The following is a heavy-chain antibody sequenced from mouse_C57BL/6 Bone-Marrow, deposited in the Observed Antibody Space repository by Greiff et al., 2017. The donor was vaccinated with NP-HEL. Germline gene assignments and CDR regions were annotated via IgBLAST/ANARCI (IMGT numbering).Heavy chain of an antibody. CDR3: AMGDGYPDWYFDV. CDR1: GYTFTSYW. V-gene: IGHV1-55*01. D-gene: IGHD2-3*01. J-gene: IGHJ1*03. Sequence: VKLQQPGAELVKPGASVKMSCKASGYTFTSYWITWVKQRPGQGLEWIGDIYPGSGSTNYNEKFKSKATLTVDTSSSTAYMQLSSLTSEDSAVYYCAMGDGYPDWYFDVWGTGTTVTVSS. CDR2: IYPGSGST.